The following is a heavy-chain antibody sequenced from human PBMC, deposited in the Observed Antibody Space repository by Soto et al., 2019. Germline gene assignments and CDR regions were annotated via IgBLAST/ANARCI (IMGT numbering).Heavy chain of an antibody. CDR1: GYTFTSYA. J-gene: IGHJ5*02. CDR2: INAGNGNT. D-gene: IGHD3-3*01. V-gene: IGHV1-3*01. Sequence: GASVKVSCKASGYTFTSYAMHWVRQAPGQRLEWMGWINAGNGNTKYSQKFQGRVTITRDTSASTAYMELSSLRSEDTAVYYCARAAVIFGVVTEVSQQFDPWGQGTLVTVSS. CDR3: ARAAVIFGVVTEVSQQFDP.